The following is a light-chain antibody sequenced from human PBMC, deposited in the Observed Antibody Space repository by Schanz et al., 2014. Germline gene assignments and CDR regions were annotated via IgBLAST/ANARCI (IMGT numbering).Light chain of an antibody. V-gene: IGKV3-20*01. CDR2: GAS. CDR3: QQYGDSPPT. J-gene: IGKJ4*01. CDR1: QSVSSSY. Sequence: EIVMTQSPATLSVSPGERATLSCRASQSVSSSYLAWYQQKPGQAPRLLIYGASARPTAIPGRFSGSGSGTDFTLTITSLQPEDFAVYSCQQYGDSPPTFGPGTKVEI.